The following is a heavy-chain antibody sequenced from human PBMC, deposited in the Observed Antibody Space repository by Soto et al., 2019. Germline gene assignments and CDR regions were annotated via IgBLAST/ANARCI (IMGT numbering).Heavy chain of an antibody. Sequence: QVQLVESGGGVVQPGRSLRLSCAASGFTFSTYAMHWVRRAPGKGLEWMAVISYDATNKYYADSVKGRFTISRDNSKNTLSLQLNSLRAEDTALYYCAKVGGGYWGHRTMVILSS. CDR3: AKVGGGY. CDR1: GFTFSTYA. J-gene: IGHJ3*01. D-gene: IGHD3-10*01. V-gene: IGHV3-30-3*01. CDR2: ISYDATNK.